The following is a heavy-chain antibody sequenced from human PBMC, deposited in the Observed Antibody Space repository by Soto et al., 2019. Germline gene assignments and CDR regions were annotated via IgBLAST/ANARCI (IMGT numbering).Heavy chain of an antibody. CDR3: ARAFSSSSEGGDNWFDP. Sequence: SETLSLTCTVSGGSISSGGYYWSWIRQHPGKGLEWIGYIYYSGSTYYNPSLKSRVTISVDTSKNQFSLKLSSVTAADTAVYYCARAFSSSSEGGDNWFDPWGQGTLVTVSS. J-gene: IGHJ5*02. CDR2: IYYSGST. CDR1: GGSISSGGYY. V-gene: IGHV4-31*03. D-gene: IGHD6-6*01.